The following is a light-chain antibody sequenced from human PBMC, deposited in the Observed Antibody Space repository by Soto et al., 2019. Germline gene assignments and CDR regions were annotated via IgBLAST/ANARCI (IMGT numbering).Light chain of an antibody. CDR2: EVS. CDR1: RTDVGGYNF. J-gene: IGLJ1*01. CDR3: CSYVSSKTYV. V-gene: IGLV2-14*01. Sequence: QSVLTQPASVSGSPGQSITISCTGTRTDVGGYNFVSWYQQHPGKAPKLIIYEVSNRPSGVSNRFSGSTSDNTASLTISGLQAEDEADYYCCSYVSSKTYVFGTGTKVTVL.